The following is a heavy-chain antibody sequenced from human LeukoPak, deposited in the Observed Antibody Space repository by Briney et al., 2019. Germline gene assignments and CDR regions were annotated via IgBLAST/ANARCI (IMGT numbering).Heavy chain of an antibody. V-gene: IGHV5-51*01. CDR1: GYSFTSYW. J-gene: IGHJ4*02. D-gene: IGHD4-11*01. CDR2: IYPGDSDT. Sequence: GESLKTSCKGSGYSFTSYWIGWVRQMPGKGLEWMGIIYPGDSDTRYSPSLQGQVTISADKSISTAYLQWSSLKASDTAMYYCARHVGYEYSNYDYWGQGTLVTVSS. CDR3: ARHVGYEYSNYDY.